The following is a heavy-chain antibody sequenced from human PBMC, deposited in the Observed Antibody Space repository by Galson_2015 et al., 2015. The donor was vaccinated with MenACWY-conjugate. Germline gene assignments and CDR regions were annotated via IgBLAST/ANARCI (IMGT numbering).Heavy chain of an antibody. J-gene: IGHJ6*02. CDR3: ARGGSSGWSNYYYGMDV. V-gene: IGHV1-69*04. Sequence: SVKVSCKASGGTFSSYAISWVRQAPGQGLEWMGRIIPILGIANYAQKFQGRVTITADKSTSTAYMELSSLRSEDTAVYYCARGGSSGWSNYYYGMDVWGQGTTVTVSS. CDR2: IIPILGIA. D-gene: IGHD6-19*01. CDR1: GGTFSSYA.